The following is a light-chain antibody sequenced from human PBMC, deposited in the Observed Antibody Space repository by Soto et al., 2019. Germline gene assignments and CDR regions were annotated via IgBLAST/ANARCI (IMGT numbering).Light chain of an antibody. CDR1: NIGSKS. V-gene: IGLV3-21*04. J-gene: IGLJ1*01. CDR3: QVWDSSSDRV. CDR2: YDS. Sequence: SYELTQPPSVSVAPGKTARITCGGNNIGSKSVHWHQQKPGQAPVLVIYYDSDRPSGIPERFSGSNSGNTATLTISRVEAGDEADYYCQVWDSSSDRVFGTGTKLTVL.